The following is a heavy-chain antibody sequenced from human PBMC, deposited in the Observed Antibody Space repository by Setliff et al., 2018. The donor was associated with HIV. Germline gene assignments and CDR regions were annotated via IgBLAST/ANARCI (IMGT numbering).Heavy chain of an antibody. CDR2: SIPILGIG. Sequence: ASVKVSCKASGGTSSSYTINWVRPAPGQGLEWRGRSIPILGIGNDEQAQKFKGRVMFTADKSTSTVYMELSSMGSEDTAVYYCARCGAGEWHLYMDVWGKGTAVTVS. CDR1: GGTSSSYT. J-gene: IGHJ6*03. V-gene: IGHV1-69*02. D-gene: IGHD3-16*01. CDR3: ARCGAGEWHLYMDV.